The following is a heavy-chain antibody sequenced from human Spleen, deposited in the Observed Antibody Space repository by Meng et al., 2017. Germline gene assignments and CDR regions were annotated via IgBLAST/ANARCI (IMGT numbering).Heavy chain of an antibody. CDR3: ASFDHIPRRNYFDY. Sequence: QVQLQQWGAGLLKPSETLSHTCTVYGGSFSAHYWSWIRQPPGEGLEWIGEINHSGSTNYNPSLKSRVTISVDTSKNQFSLKLSSATAADTAVYYCASFDHIPRRNYFDYWGQGTLVTVSS. D-gene: IGHD2-21*01. V-gene: IGHV4-34*01. J-gene: IGHJ4*02. CDR2: INHSGST. CDR1: GGSFSAHY.